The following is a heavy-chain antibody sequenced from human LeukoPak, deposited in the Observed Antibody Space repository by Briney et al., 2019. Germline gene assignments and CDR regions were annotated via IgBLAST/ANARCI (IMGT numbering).Heavy chain of an antibody. CDR3: ARGYVHTAMVEDY. Sequence: ASVKVSCKASGYTFTSYGISWVRQAPGQGLEWMGWINPNSGGTNYAQKFQGRVTMTRDTSMSTASMELRRLRSDDTAVYYCARGYVHTAMVEDYWGQGTLVTVSS. CDR1: GYTFTSYG. J-gene: IGHJ4*02. D-gene: IGHD5-18*01. V-gene: IGHV1-2*02. CDR2: INPNSGGT.